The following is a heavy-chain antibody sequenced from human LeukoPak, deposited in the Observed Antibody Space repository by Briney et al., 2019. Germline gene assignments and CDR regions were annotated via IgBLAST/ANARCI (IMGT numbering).Heavy chain of an antibody. CDR2: ISSSSSYT. Sequence: GGSLRLSCAASGFTFSDYYMSWIRQAPGKGLEWVSYISSSSSYTNYADSVKGRFTISRDNAKNSLYLQMNSLRAEDTAVYYCASLPLEYCSSTSCPGTDYWGQGTLVTVSS. CDR1: GFTFSDYY. J-gene: IGHJ4*02. D-gene: IGHD2-2*01. CDR3: ASLPLEYCSSTSCPGTDY. V-gene: IGHV3-11*06.